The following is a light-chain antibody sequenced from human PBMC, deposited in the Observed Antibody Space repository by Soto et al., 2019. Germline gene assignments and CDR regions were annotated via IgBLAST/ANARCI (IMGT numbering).Light chain of an antibody. CDR3: CSYAGTSTYVL. V-gene: IGLV2-23*02. Sequence: QSALTQPASVSGSPGQSITISCAGTSSDVGRYNLVSWYQLHPGTAPKLMIYEVSKRPSGVSDRFSGSKSGNTASLTISGLQAEDEADYYCCSYAGTSTYVLFGGGTKLTVL. CDR1: SSDVGRYNL. CDR2: EVS. J-gene: IGLJ3*02.